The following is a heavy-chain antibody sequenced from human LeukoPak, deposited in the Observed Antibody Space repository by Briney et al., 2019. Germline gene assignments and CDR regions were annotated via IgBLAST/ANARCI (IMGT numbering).Heavy chain of an antibody. J-gene: IGHJ3*01. CDR3: AKAMGRGGPRGDAFGF. D-gene: IGHD3-10*01. CDR1: GFTFSSYA. V-gene: IGHV3-23*01. CDR2: ISGSGGST. Sequence: GGSLRLSCAASGFTFSSYAMSWVRQAPGKGLEWVSAISGSGGSTYYADSVKGRFTISRDNSKNTLHLQMNSLRADDTAVYYCAKAMGRGGPRGDAFGFGGQGKMVTVSS.